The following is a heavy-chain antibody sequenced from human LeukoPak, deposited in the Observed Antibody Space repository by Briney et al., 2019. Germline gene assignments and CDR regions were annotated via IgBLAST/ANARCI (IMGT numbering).Heavy chain of an antibody. CDR1: SGSISSGDYY. V-gene: IGHV4-30-4*08. CDR3: ARMSTSLDYMDV. CDR2: IYYSGST. Sequence: PSETLSLTCTVSSGSISSGDYYWSWIRQPPGKGLEWIGYIYYSGSTYYNPSLKSRVTISVDTSKNQFSLKLSSVTAADTAVYYCARMSTSLDYMDVWGKGTTVTVSS. D-gene: IGHD2-2*01. J-gene: IGHJ6*03.